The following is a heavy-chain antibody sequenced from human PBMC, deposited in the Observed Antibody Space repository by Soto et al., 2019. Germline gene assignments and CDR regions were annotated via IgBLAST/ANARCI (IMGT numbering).Heavy chain of an antibody. J-gene: IGHJ6*03. V-gene: IGHV4-59*01. D-gene: IGHD3-9*01. CDR3: ARDSGDILTGYLSFYYLDV. CDR1: GGSISSNY. Sequence: SETLSLTCTVSGGSISSNYWSWIRQPPGKGLEWIAFIYHSGSTNYNPSLKSRVTISMDTSKNQFSLKLSSVTAADTAGYYCARDSGDILTGYLSFYYLDVWGKGTTVTVSS. CDR2: IYHSGST.